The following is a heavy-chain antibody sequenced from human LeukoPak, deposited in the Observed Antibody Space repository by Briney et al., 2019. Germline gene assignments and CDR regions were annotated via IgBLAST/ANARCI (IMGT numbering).Heavy chain of an antibody. CDR2: MNPNSGNT. Sequence: ASVKVSCKASGYTFTSYDINWARQATGQGLEWMGWMNPNSGNTGYAQKFQGRVTMTRNTSISTAYMELSSLRSEDTAVYYCARIRQGYSGYEVDYWGQGTLVTVSS. CDR3: ARIRQGYSGYEVDY. D-gene: IGHD5-12*01. CDR1: GYTFTSYD. J-gene: IGHJ4*02. V-gene: IGHV1-8*01.